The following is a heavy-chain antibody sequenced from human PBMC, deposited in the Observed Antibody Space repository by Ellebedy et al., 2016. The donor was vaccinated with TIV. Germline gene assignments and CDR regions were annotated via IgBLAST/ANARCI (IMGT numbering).Heavy chain of an antibody. V-gene: IGHV3-33*01. CDR3: ARHIRITMLRGVITNWFDP. Sequence: PGGSLRLSCAASGFTFSSYGMHWVRQAPDKGLEWVAVIWFDGSHKYCVDSVKGRFTISRDNSKNTLYLQMNSLRAEDTAVYYCARHIRITMLRGVITNWFDPWGQGTLVTVSS. D-gene: IGHD3-10*01. CDR1: GFTFSSYG. J-gene: IGHJ5*02. CDR2: IWFDGSHK.